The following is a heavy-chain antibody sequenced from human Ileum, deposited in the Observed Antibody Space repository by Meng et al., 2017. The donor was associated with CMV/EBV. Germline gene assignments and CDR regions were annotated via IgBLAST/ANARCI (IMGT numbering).Heavy chain of an antibody. J-gene: IGHJ4*02. Sequence: GGSLRLSCTASGFTFSTYGMHWVRQAPGKGLEWVAFIRYDGSNKYYADSVKGRFTISRDNSKNTLYLQMNSLRAEDTAVYYCAKDRIRGGSYYYFDYWGQGTLVTVPQ. CDR3: AKDRIRGGSYYYFDY. V-gene: IGHV3-30*02. CDR1: GFTFSTYG. CDR2: IRYDGSNK. D-gene: IGHD1-26*01.